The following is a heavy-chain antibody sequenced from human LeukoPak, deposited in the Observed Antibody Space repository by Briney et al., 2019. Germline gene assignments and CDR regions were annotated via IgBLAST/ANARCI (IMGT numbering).Heavy chain of an antibody. J-gene: IGHJ4*02. V-gene: IGHV3-30*03. CDR2: ISDDGGNK. D-gene: IGHD3-22*01. Sequence: GGSLRLSCAASGFTFSDHLMHWVRQAPSKGLEWVAIISDDGGNKYYGDTVKGRFTISRDNSKNTLYLPMNSLSTEDTALQSCVRAQRRFSYANSEYYFALGGQGPLATVP. CDR1: GFTFSDHL. CDR3: VRAQRRFSYANSEYYFAL.